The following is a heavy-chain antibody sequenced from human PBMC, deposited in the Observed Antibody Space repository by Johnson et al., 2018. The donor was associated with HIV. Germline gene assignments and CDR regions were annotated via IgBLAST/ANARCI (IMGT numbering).Heavy chain of an antibody. CDR2: IYSGGST. D-gene: IGHD3-10*01. V-gene: IGHV3-66*02. CDR1: GFTVSSTY. Sequence: VQLVESGGGVVQPGRSLRLSCAASGFTVSSTYMSWVRQAPGKGLEWVSAIYSGGSTYYADSVKGRFTISSDNSKNTLYLQMNSLRAEDTAVYYCARDLRFDRLVQGRVIISGVFDMWGQGTVVHVSS. J-gene: IGHJ3*02. CDR3: ARDLRFDRLVQGRVIISGVFDM.